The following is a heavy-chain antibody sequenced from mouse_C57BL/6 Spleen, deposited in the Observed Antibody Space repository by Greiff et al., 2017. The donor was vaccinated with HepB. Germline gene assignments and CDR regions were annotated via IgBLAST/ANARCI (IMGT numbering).Heavy chain of an antibody. D-gene: IGHD2-3*01. CDR3: ARGIYDGYTDY. Sequence: EVQRVESGGDLVKPGGSLKLSCAASGFTFSSYGMSWVRQTPDKRLEWVATISSGGSYTYYPDSVKGRFTISRDNAKNTLYLQMSSLKSEDTAMYYCARGIYDGYTDYWGQGTTLTVSS. J-gene: IGHJ2*01. CDR2: ISSGGSYT. V-gene: IGHV5-6*01. CDR1: GFTFSSYG.